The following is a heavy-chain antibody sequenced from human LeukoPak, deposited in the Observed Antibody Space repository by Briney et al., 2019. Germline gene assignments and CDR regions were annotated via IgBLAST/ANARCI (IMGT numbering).Heavy chain of an antibody. CDR3: ARLTLGMVRGVIYFDP. Sequence: SETLSLTCTVSGGSISNYYWSWIRQPPGKGLEWIGYIYYSGSTYYNPSLKSRVTISVDTSKNQFSLKLSSVTAADTAVYYCARLTLGMVRGVIYFDPWGQGTLVTVSS. D-gene: IGHD3-10*01. V-gene: IGHV4-59*08. J-gene: IGHJ5*02. CDR1: GGSISNYY. CDR2: IYYSGST.